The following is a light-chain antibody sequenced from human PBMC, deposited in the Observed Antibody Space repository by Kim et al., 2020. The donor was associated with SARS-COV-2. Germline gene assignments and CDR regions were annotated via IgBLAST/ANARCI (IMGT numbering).Light chain of an antibody. CDR1: QSVSSN. CDR3: QQYNNWPPNT. J-gene: IGKJ2*01. Sequence: EIVMTQSPATLSVSPGERATLSCRASQSVSSNLAWYQQKPGQAPRLLISGASTRATGIPARFSGSGSGTEFTLTISSLQSEDFAVYYCQQYNNWPPNTFGQGTKLEI. CDR2: GAS. V-gene: IGKV3-15*01.